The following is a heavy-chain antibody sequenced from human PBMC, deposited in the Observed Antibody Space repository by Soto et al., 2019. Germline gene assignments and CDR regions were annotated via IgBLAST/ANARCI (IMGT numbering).Heavy chain of an antibody. CDR1: GGTFSSYA. Sequence: SVKVSCKASGGTFSSYAISWVRQAPGQGLEWMGRIIPIFGTANYAQKFQGRVTITADESTSTAYVELSSLRSEDTAVYYCAGDDSSSNAFDIWGQGTMVTVSS. V-gene: IGHV1-69*13. D-gene: IGHD6-6*01. J-gene: IGHJ3*02. CDR3: AGDDSSSNAFDI. CDR2: IIPIFGTA.